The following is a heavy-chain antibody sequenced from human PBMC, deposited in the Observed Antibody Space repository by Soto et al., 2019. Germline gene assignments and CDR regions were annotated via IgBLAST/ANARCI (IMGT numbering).Heavy chain of an antibody. CDR1: GFTFDDYA. J-gene: IGHJ6*03. V-gene: IGHV3-9*01. CDR3: AKDTAYYYYYMDV. Sequence: SLRLSCAASGFTFDDYAMHWVRQAPGKGLEWVSGISWISGSIGYADSVKGRFTISRDNAKNSLYLQMNSLRAEDTALYYCAKDTAYYYYYMDVWGKGTTVTVSS. CDR2: ISWISGSI.